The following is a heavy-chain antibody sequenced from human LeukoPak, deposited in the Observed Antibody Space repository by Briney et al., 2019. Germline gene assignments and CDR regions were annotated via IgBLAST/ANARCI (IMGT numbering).Heavy chain of an antibody. CDR2: MNPNSGNT. V-gene: IGHV1-8*02. J-gene: IGHJ4*02. Sequence: ASVKVSCKASGYTFTSCDINWVRQATGQGLEWMGWMNPNSGNTGYAQKFQGRVTMTRDTSTSTVYMELSSLRSEDTAVYYCARGAVVPAAIDYWGQGTLVTVSS. D-gene: IGHD2-2*01. CDR3: ARGAVVPAAIDY. CDR1: GYTFTSCD.